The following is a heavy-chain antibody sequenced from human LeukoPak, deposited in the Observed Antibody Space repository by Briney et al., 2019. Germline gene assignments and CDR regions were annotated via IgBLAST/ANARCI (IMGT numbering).Heavy chain of an antibody. J-gene: IGHJ6*03. D-gene: IGHD3-10*01. Sequence: ASVKVSCKASGYTFTSYYMHWVRQAPGQGLEWMGIINPSGGSTSYAQKFQGRVTMTRDTSTSTVYMELRSLRSDDTAVYYCARRYGSGSYILHYYYYYYMDVWGKGTTVTVSS. CDR2: INPSGGST. V-gene: IGHV1-46*01. CDR3: ARRYGSGSYILHYYYYYYMDV. CDR1: GYTFTSYY.